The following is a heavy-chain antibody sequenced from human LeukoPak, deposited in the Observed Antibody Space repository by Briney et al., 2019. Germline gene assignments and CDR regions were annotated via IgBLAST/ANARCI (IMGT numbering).Heavy chain of an antibody. CDR2: ISSSSSYI. Sequence: PGGSLRLSCAASGFTFSSYSMNWVRQAPGKGLEWVSSISSSSSYIYYADSVKGRFTISRDNAKNSLYLQMNSLRAEDTAEYYCARGVLRLGELSRFYFDYWGQGTLVTVSS. D-gene: IGHD3-16*02. V-gene: IGHV3-21*01. CDR3: ARGVLRLGELSRFYFDY. J-gene: IGHJ4*02. CDR1: GFTFSSYS.